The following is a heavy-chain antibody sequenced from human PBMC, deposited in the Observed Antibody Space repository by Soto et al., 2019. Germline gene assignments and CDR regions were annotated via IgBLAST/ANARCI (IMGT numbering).Heavy chain of an antibody. CDR1: AFIIRGHA. V-gene: IGHV3-23*01. J-gene: IGHJ4*01. CDR2: FSWTGVRR. Sequence: GGSLRRSCATTAFIIRGHAISRVRLAAGEGLKSVATFSWTGVRRDYADSLKARFSISRDNSKNTLYLDLNNVRVEDTAVYFRAALTDCDKGLFSRPFDLSCHGTLVSVSS. D-gene: IGHD3-22*01. CDR3: AALTDCDKGLFSRPFDL.